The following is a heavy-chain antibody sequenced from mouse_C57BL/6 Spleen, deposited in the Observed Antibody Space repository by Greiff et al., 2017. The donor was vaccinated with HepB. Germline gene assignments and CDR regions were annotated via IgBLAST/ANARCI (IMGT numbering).Heavy chain of an antibody. J-gene: IGHJ2*01. D-gene: IGHD5-1*01. Sequence: HVKLKQPGAELVKPGASVKLSCKAEGYTFTSYLMHSVKQRPGRGLEWIGRIDPNSGGTKYNEKFKSKATLTVDKPSSTAYMQLSSLTSEDSAVYYCARWVYLCGHVLYFDYWCRGYPLTVSS. CDR1: GYTFTSYL. V-gene: IGHV1-72*01. CDR3: ARWVYLCGHVLYFDY. CDR2: IDPNSGGT.